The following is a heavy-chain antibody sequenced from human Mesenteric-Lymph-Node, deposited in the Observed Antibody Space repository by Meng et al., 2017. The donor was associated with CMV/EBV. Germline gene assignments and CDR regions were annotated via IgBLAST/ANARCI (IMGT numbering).Heavy chain of an antibody. J-gene: IGHJ5*02. Sequence: ASVKVSCKASGYMFTGYFMHWVRQAPGQGLEWMGWINPKDAGTNYAQKFQGRVTMTGDTSISTAYMELSRLSSDDTAVYYCAREAPNRRGRWFDPWGQGTLVTVSS. CDR2: INPKDAGT. CDR3: AREAPNRRGRWFDP. D-gene: IGHD2/OR15-2a*01. V-gene: IGHV1-2*02. CDR1: GYMFTGYF.